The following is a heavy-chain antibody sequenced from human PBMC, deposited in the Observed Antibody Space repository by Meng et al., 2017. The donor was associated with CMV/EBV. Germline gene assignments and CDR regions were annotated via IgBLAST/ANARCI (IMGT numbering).Heavy chain of an antibody. Sequence: ASVKVSCKASGYTFTSYDINWVRQATGQGLEWMGWMNPNSGNTGYAQKSQGRVTITRNTSISTAYMELSSLRSEGAAVYYCARSIVGAIDYWGQGTLVTVSS. J-gene: IGHJ4*02. CDR3: ARSIVGAIDY. V-gene: IGHV1-8*03. CDR2: MNPNSGNT. CDR1: GYTFTSYD. D-gene: IGHD1-26*01.